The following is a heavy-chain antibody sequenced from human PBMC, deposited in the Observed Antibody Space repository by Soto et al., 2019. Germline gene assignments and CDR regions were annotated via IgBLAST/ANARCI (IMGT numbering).Heavy chain of an antibody. CDR2: IDPSDSYT. V-gene: IGHV5-10-1*01. J-gene: IGHJ6*02. CDR1: GYNFTSFW. Sequence: GESLKISCKGFGYNFTSFWISWVRHVPGKGLEWMGRIDPSDSYTTYSPSFQGHVTLSADKSISTAYLQWSGLKASDTAIYYCARLFREAYYYYGMDVWGQGTTVTVSS. CDR3: ARLFREAYYYYGMDV.